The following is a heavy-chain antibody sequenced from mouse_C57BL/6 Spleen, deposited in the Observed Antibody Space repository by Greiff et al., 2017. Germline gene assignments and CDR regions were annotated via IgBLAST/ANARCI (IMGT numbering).Heavy chain of an antibody. CDR3: AREGESSGAWFAY. J-gene: IGHJ3*01. CDR1: GYTFTDYN. CDR2: INPNNGGT. V-gene: IGHV1-18*01. Sequence: VQLKQSGPELVKPGASVKIPCKASGYTFTDYNMDWVKQSHGKSLEWIGDINPNNGGTIYNQKFKGKATLTVDKSSSTAYMELRSLTSEDTAVYYCAREGESSGAWFAYWGQGTLVTVSA.